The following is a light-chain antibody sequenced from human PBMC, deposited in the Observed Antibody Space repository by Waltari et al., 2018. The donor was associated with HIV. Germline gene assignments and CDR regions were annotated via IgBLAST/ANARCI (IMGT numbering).Light chain of an antibody. CDR3: QVYGGSPRWT. CDR1: QTIDPTS. J-gene: IGKJ1*01. V-gene: IGKV3-20*01. CDR2: ASA. Sequence: VLTQSPATLSVSPGGNATLSCRASQTIDPTSLTWYQQRPGQAPRLALFASATRATGIPDRFRGSECGTEFTRTIRRLEPEDFAIYYCQVYGGSPRWTFGPGTRLELK.